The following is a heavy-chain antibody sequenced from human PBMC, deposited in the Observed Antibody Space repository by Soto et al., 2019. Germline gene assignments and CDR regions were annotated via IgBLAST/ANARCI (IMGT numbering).Heavy chain of an antibody. CDR3: TKDEGYCRSISCKTAFDF. CDR1: GFTFVNYA. J-gene: IGHJ3*01. D-gene: IGHD2-2*01. Sequence: EVQLVESGGGLVQPGGSLRLSCAASGFTFVNYAMHWVRQAPGQGLEWVSGISWGGGYMGYAESVKGRFTISRDNAKKYLYLQMNSLRVEDNALYDCTKDEGYCRSISCKTAFDFWGQGTMVTVS. CDR2: ISWGGGYM. V-gene: IGHV3-9*01.